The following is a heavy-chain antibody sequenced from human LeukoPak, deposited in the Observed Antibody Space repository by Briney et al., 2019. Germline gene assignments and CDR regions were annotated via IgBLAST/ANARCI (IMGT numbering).Heavy chain of an antibody. D-gene: IGHD1-1*01. J-gene: IGHJ4*02. CDR2: IYYSGST. CDR1: GGSISSGDYY. V-gene: IGHV4-30-4*01. CDR3: ARVETGTYFDY. Sequence: PSQTLSLTCTVSGGSISSGDYYWSWIRQPPGKGLEWIGYIYYSGSTYYNPSLKSRVTISVDTSKNQFSLKLNSVTAADTAVYYCARVETGTYFDYWGQGTLVTVSS.